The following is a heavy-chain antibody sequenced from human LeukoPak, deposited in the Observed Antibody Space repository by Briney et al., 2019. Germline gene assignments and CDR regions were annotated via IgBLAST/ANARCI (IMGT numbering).Heavy chain of an antibody. D-gene: IGHD5-18*01. J-gene: IGHJ4*02. CDR1: GFTFSSYE. Sequence: GGSLRLSCAASGFTFSSYEMNWVRQAPGRGLEWVSYISSSGSTIYYADSVKGRFTISRDNAKNSLYLQMNSLRAEDTAVYYCARDSISGYQGYWGQGTLVTVSS. CDR3: ARDSISGYQGY. CDR2: ISSSGSTI. V-gene: IGHV3-48*03.